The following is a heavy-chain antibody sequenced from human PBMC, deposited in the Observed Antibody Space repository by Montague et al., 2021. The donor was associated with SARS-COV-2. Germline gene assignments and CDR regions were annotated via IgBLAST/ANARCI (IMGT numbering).Heavy chain of an antibody. CDR1: GFTFNNYA. CDR3: PKGGRNFYELDGFDS. V-gene: IGHV3-23*03. CDR2: IYSDGSST. D-gene: IGHD3-3*01. J-gene: IGHJ4*02. Sequence: SLRLSCAASGFTFNNYAMTWVRQAPGKGLEWVSIIYSDGSSTYYADSVKGRFTISRDNSKNTLYLQMNSLRDEDTAVYSCPKGGRNFYELDGFDSWGQGTPVTVSS.